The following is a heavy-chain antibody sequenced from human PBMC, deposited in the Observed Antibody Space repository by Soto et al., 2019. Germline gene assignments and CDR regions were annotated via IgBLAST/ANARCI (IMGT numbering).Heavy chain of an antibody. D-gene: IGHD3-3*01. V-gene: IGHV1-69*13. CDR2: IIPIFGTA. Sequence: GASVKVSCKAFGGTFSSYAISWVRQAPGQGLEWMGGIIPIFGTANYAQKFQGRVTITADESTSTAYMELSSLRSEDTAVYYCARAVTIFGVVIGPYYGMDVWGQGTTVTVSS. CDR3: ARAVTIFGVVIGPYYGMDV. CDR1: GGTFSSYA. J-gene: IGHJ6*01.